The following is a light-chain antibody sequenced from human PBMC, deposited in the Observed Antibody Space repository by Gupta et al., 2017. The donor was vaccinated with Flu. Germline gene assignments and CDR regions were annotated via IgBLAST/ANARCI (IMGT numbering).Light chain of an antibody. CDR3: QQFHNGPAQFT. Sequence: DIVMTQSPDSLAVSLGERATINCKSSQSLLYNSRNYLAWYQQKPGQSPKLLIYWASTRESGVPDRFMGGGSGKDFTLTIGSLQAEELAVYYGQQFHNGPAQFTFGKGPSWRSN. J-gene: IGKJ2*01. CDR1: QSLLYNSRNY. V-gene: IGKV4-1*01. CDR2: WAS.